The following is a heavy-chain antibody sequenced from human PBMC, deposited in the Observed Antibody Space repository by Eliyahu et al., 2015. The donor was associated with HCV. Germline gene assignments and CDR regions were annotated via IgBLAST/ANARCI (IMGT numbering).Heavy chain of an antibody. CDR2: IGYDGRNR. CDR1: GFVFSIHG. CDR3: AKGLSRAFDT. D-gene: IGHD4/OR15-4a*01. V-gene: IGHV3-30*02. J-gene: IGHJ3*02. Sequence: QVQLVESGGGVVQPGGSLRLSCAPSGFVFSIHGMHWVRQAPGKGLEWVAFIGYDGRNRYYVDSVKGRFTISRDNSKNMLYLQMNSLRDEDTAVYYCAKGLSRAFDTWGQGTMVTVSS.